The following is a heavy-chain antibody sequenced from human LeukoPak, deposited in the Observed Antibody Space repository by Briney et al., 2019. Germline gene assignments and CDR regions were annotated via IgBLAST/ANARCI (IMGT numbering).Heavy chain of an antibody. J-gene: IGHJ4*02. CDR2: IYTNGNN. D-gene: IGHD5-24*01. Sequence: SETLSLTCSVSGGSIDSYYWHWIRQPAGKGLEWIGRIYTNGNNNYNPSLKSRVTMSVDTSKNQVSLQLSSVTAADTAVHYCARGSREMATIFDRWGQGTLVTVSS. CDR3: ARGSREMATIFDR. V-gene: IGHV4-4*07. CDR1: GGSIDSYY.